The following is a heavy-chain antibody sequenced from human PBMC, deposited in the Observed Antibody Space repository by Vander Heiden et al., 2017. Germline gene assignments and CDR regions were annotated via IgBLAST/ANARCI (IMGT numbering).Heavy chain of an antibody. CDR3: AKAPRSSGRIGFDY. D-gene: IGHD6-19*01. J-gene: IGHJ4*02. CDR2: MSGSGGST. Sequence: EVQLLESGGGLVQTGGSLRLSCAASGFTFSSYAMSWVRQAPGKGLEWVSAMSGSGGSTYYADSVKGRFTISRDNSKNTLYLQMNSLRAEDTAVYYCAKAPRSSGRIGFDYWGQGTLVTVSS. CDR1: GFTFSSYA. V-gene: IGHV3-23*01.